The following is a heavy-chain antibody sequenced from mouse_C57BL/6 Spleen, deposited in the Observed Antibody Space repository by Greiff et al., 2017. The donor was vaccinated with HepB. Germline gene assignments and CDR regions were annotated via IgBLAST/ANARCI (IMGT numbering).Heavy chain of an antibody. D-gene: IGHD1-1*01. CDR2: INPNNGGT. V-gene: IGHV1-22*01. CDR3: ARSYGSSYPLAY. Sequence: EVQLQQSGPELVKPGASVKMSCKASGYTFTDYNMHWVKQSHGKSLEWIGYINPNNGGTSYNQKFEGKATLTVNKSSSTAYMELRSLTSDDSAVYYCARSYGSSYPLAYWGQGTLVTVSA. CDR1: GYTFTDYN. J-gene: IGHJ3*01.